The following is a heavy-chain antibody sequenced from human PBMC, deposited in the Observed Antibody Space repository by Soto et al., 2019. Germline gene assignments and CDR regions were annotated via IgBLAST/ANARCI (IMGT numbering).Heavy chain of an antibody. V-gene: IGHV1-18*01. J-gene: IGHJ5*02. Sequence: ASVKVSCKASGYTFTSYGISWVRQAPGQGLEWKGWISAYNGNTNYAQKLQGRVTMTTDTSTSTAYMELRSLRSDDTAVYYCARDPKRITMVRGVNRNNWFDPWGQGTLVTVSS. CDR3: ARDPKRITMVRGVNRNNWFDP. CDR2: ISAYNGNT. D-gene: IGHD3-10*01. CDR1: GYTFTSYG.